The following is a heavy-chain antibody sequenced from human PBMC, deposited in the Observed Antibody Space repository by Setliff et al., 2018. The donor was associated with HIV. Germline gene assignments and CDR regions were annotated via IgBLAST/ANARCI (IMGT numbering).Heavy chain of an antibody. CDR3: ARQVSIPGVAITPVDY. V-gene: IGHV4-59*08. CDR2: IYASGSS. J-gene: IGHJ4*02. CDR1: GGSINNYQ. Sequence: SETLSLTCTVSGVSGGSINNYQWSWIRQPPGKGLEWIGYIYASGSSNYNPSLKSRVTISGDTSKRQFSLKMSSVTAADTAIDYCARQVSIPGVAITPVDYWGQGILVTVSS. D-gene: IGHD5-12*01.